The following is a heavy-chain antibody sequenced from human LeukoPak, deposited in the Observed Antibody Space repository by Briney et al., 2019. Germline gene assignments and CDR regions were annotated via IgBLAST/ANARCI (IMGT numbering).Heavy chain of an antibody. CDR1: GGSFSGYY. D-gene: IGHD2-2*01. V-gene: IGHV4-34*01. Sequence: PSETLSLTCAVYGGSFSGYYWSWIRQPPGKGLEWIGEINHSGSTNYNPSLMSRVTISVDTSKNQFSLKLSSVTAADTAVYHCARIVVVPAAPKQTGWFDPWGQGTLVTVSS. CDR3: ARIVVVPAAPKQTGWFDP. J-gene: IGHJ5*02. CDR2: INHSGST.